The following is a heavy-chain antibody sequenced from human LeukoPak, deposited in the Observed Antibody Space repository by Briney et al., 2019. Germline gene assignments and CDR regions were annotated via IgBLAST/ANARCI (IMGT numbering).Heavy chain of an antibody. V-gene: IGHV4-39*02. J-gene: IGHJ4*02. D-gene: IGHD3-9*01. CDR2: IYYSGST. Sequence: TPSETLSLTCTVSGGSISSSSYSWGWIRQPPGMGLEWIGSIYYSGSTYYNPSLKRRFTISVATSKHHFSLKLSSVTAADTAVYYCAPQITGYYNSPYFDYWGQGTLVTVSS. CDR1: GGSISSSSYS. CDR3: APQITGYYNSPYFDY.